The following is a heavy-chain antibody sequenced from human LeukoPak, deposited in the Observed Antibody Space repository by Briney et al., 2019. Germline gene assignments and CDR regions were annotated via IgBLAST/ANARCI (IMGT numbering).Heavy chain of an antibody. CDR3: AKDYRREDIVVVPAAPDY. CDR1: GFIFDDYA. D-gene: IGHD2-2*01. CDR2: ITWGRDNL. Sequence: GGSLRLSCAVSGFIFDDYAMHWVRQAPGKGLEWVSGITWGRDNLAYAASVKGRFTISRDNSKNTLYLQMNSLRAEDTAVYYCAKDYRREDIVVVPAAPDYWGQGTLVTVSS. V-gene: IGHV3-9*01. J-gene: IGHJ4*02.